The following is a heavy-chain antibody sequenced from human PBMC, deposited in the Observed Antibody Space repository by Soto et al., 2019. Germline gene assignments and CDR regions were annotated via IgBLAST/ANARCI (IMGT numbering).Heavy chain of an antibody. J-gene: IGHJ4*02. CDR2: IYSGGST. V-gene: IGHV3-53*01. Sequence: EVQLVESGGGLIQPGGSLRLSCAASGFTVSSNYMSWVRQAPGKGLEWVSVIYSGGSTYYADSVKGRFTISRDNSKNTLYLQMNSLRAEDTAVYYCARGVENYYDSSGYHFDYWGQGTLVTVSS. CDR3: ARGVENYYDSSGYHFDY. D-gene: IGHD3-22*01. CDR1: GFTVSSNY.